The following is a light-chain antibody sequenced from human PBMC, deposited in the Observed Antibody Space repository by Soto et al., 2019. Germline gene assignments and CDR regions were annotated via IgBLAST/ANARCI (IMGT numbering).Light chain of an antibody. CDR3: RQYNNWPFS. CDR2: DVS. J-gene: IGKJ5*01. V-gene: IGKV3-15*01. Sequence: EIVLTQSPGTLSLSPGERATLSCRASQGVTTNFAWYQQKSGQSPRLLIYDVSTRATGVPARFSGTGSETDFTLTISGLQSEDSAVYFCRQYNNWPFSFGQGTRLEI. CDR1: QGVTTN.